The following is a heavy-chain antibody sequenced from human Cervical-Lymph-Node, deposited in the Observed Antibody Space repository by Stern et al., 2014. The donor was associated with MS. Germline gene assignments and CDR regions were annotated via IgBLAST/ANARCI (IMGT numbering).Heavy chain of an antibody. CDR2: IHHSGST. J-gene: IGHJ3*01. V-gene: IGHV4-34*01. Sequence: QVQLQQWGAGLLKPSETLSLTCGVYGLSFSDYYWSWIRQPPGKELEWIGEIHHSGSTDYSPSLKCRVTISLDTSKNQFSLRLSSVTAADTAVYYCARGCRYLTCYDAFHLWGQGTMVTVSS. CDR3: ARGCRYLTCYDAFHL. D-gene: IGHD3-16*02. CDR1: GLSFSDYY.